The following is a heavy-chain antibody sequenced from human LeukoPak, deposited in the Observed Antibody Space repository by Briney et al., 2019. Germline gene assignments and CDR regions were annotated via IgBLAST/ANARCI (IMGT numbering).Heavy chain of an antibody. Sequence: GGSLRLSCAASGFTFSTYSMNWVRQAPGKGLEWVSFISTSSSYIYYADSVKGRFTISRDNSKNSLYLQINSLRAEDTAVYYCAKQGRGYRALGYWGQGTLVTVSS. J-gene: IGHJ4*02. CDR2: ISTSSSYI. D-gene: IGHD7-27*01. V-gene: IGHV3-21*01. CDR3: AKQGRGYRALGY. CDR1: GFTFSTYS.